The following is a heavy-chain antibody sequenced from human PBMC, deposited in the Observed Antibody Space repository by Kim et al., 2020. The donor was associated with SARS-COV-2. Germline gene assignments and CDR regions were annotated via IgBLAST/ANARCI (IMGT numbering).Heavy chain of an antibody. CDR1: GFTFSNYA. D-gene: IGHD3-16*01. CDR3: AKSGEQWVWGSFDY. CDR2: ISGGGSST. Sequence: GGSLRLSCTASGFTFSNYAMSWVRQAPGKGLEWVSAISGGGSSTFYADSVKGRVTISRDKSKNTLYLQMNTLRAEDTAVYYCAKSGEQWVWGSFDYWGQGTLVTVSS. J-gene: IGHJ4*02. V-gene: IGHV3-23*01.